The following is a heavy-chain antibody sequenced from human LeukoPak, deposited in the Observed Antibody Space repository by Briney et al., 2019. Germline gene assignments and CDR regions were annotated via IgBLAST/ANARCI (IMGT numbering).Heavy chain of an antibody. CDR1: VYSFITHG. CDR3: ARDLAVLGVVFTSYMDV. V-gene: IGHV1-18*01. D-gene: IGHD3-3*01. CDR2: ISTYTGNA. J-gene: IGHJ6*03. Sequence: ASLNVSSTASVYSFITHGITWVRQAPGQGLQWVGWISTYTGNAHYAQRLQDRVTLSKDTATTTAYLEVRNLRSDDTAVYYCARDLAVLGVVFTSYMDVWGKGTPVIVS.